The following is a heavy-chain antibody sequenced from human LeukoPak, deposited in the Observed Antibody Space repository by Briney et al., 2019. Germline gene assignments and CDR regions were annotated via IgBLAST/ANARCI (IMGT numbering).Heavy chain of an antibody. CDR1: GYTFNRNG. V-gene: IGHV1-18*01. D-gene: IGHD1-26*01. CDR2: ISPYNENR. CDR3: AREESIGRYQFLHDY. J-gene: IGHJ4*02. Sequence: ASVKVSCKASGYTFNRNGISWVRQAPGQGLEWMGWISPYNENRKYLQKLQGRVTLSTDTSTSTAYMELRSLTSDDTAVYYCAREESIGRYQFLHDYWGQGTLVTVSS.